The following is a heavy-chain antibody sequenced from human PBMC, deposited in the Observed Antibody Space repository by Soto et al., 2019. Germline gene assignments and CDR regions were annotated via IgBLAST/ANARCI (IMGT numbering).Heavy chain of an antibody. CDR2: IYWDDDK. D-gene: IGHD2-15*01. CDR1: GFSLSTSGVG. J-gene: IGHJ5*02. CDR3: AHTLRSIVVVVAATLPWVWFDP. V-gene: IGHV2-5*02. Sequence: ESGPTLVNPTQTLTLTCTFSGFSLSTSGVGVGWIRQPPGRALEWLALIYWDDDKRYSPSLKSRLTITKDTSKNQVVLTMTNMDPVDTATYYCAHTLRSIVVVVAATLPWVWFDPWGQGTLVTVSS.